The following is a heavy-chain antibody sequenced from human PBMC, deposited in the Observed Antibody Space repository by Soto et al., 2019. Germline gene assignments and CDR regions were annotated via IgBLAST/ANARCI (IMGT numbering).Heavy chain of an antibody. D-gene: IGHD4-17*01. CDR3: ATFESYGDLDY. CDR2: MHPCGGT. V-gene: IGHV4-4*08. J-gene: IGHJ4*02. CDR1: GGSITNYF. Sequence: SETLSLTCIGSGGSITNYFCSWIRQSPGKSTEWIGHMHPCGGTSSIPSLKSRVTLSLDTSKNQFSVKLTALTAAVTAVYYCATFESYGDLDYWGQGTLVTISS.